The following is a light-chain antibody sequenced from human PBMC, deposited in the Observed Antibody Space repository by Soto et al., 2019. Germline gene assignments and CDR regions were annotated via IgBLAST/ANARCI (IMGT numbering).Light chain of an antibody. CDR1: QSVSSSY. V-gene: IGKV3-20*01. J-gene: IGKJ4*01. Sequence: EIVLTQSPGTLSLSPGERATLSCRASQSVSSSYLAWYQQKPGQAPRLLIYGASSRATGIPDRFSGSGSGTDFTLTISSLEPEDFAVYYCAQYDSSPLTFGGGTKVEIK. CDR3: AQYDSSPLT. CDR2: GAS.